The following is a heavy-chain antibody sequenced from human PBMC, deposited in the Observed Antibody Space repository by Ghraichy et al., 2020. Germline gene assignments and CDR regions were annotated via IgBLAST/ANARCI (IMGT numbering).Heavy chain of an antibody. Sequence: GGSLRLSCAASGFTFSSYAMSWVRQAPGKGLEWVSAISGSGGSTYYADSVKGRFTISRDNSKNTLYLQMNSLRAEDTAVYYCAKYLPSYYYGSGSYADGDYYYYGMDVWGQGTTVTVSS. CDR2: ISGSGGST. J-gene: IGHJ6*02. D-gene: IGHD3-10*01. CDR1: GFTFSSYA. CDR3: AKYLPSYYYGSGSYADGDYYYYGMDV. V-gene: IGHV3-23*01.